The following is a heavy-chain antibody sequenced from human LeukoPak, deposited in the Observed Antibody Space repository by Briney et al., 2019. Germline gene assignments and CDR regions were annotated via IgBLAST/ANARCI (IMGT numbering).Heavy chain of an antibody. CDR2: ISGSGGST. V-gene: IGHV3-23*01. CDR1: GFTFSSYA. D-gene: IGHD6-13*01. J-gene: IGHJ4*02. CDR3: AKDPRGQQQLVRLCRY. Sequence: PGGSLRLSCAASGFTFSSYAMSWVRQAPGKGLEWVSAISGSGGSTYYADSVKGRFTISRDNSKNTLYLQMNSLRAEDTAVYYCAKDPRGQQQLVRLCRYWGQGTLVTVSS.